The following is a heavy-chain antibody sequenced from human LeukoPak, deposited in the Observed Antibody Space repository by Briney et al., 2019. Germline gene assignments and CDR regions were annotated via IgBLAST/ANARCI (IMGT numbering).Heavy chain of an antibody. D-gene: IGHD7-27*01. CDR1: GFTFSAYW. Sequence: GGPLRLSCAASGFTFSAYWMTWVRQAPGRGLEWVANIRDDGSEEYYGDSVGGRFTISRDNAKNSVDLQMHRLRVEDTAVYYCARVLGLKGFDSWGQGTLVTVSS. V-gene: IGHV3-7*04. CDR3: ARVLGLKGFDS. CDR2: IRDDGSEE. J-gene: IGHJ5*01.